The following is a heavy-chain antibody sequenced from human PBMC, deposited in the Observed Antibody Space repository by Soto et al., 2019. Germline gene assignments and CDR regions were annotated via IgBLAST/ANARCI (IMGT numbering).Heavy chain of an antibody. CDR1: GFTFSSYA. CDR2: ISGSGGST. D-gene: IGHD3-3*01. CDR3: SKAPYDYDFWSGYYTAYGMDV. Sequence: GGSLRLSCAASGFTFSSYAMSWVRQAPGKGLEWVSAISGSGGSTYYADSVKGRFTISRDNSKNTLYLQMNSLRAEDTAVYYCSKAPYDYDFWSGYYTAYGMDVWGQGTTVTVSS. V-gene: IGHV3-23*01. J-gene: IGHJ6*02.